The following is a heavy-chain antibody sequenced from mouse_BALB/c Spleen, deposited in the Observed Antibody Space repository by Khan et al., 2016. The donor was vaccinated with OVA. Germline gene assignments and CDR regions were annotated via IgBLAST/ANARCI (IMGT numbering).Heavy chain of an antibody. Sequence: VQLQESEAELAKPGASVKMSCKASGYTFINYWILWVKQRPGQGLEWIGYINPSTGYTEYNQNFKDKATLTADKSSSTAYMQLSSLTSEDSAVYYCARRGLRWDFDYWGQGTTLTGSS. J-gene: IGHJ2*01. D-gene: IGHD1-1*01. CDR3: ARRGLRWDFDY. CDR2: INPSTGYT. V-gene: IGHV1-7*01. CDR1: GYTFINYW.